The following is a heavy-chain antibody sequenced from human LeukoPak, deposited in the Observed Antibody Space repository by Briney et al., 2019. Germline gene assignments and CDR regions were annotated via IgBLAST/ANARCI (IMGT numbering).Heavy chain of an antibody. J-gene: IGHJ4*02. D-gene: IGHD3-22*01. Sequence: PGGSLRLSCAASGFTFSDYHMSWVRQASGKGLEWVSYVSSSGGTISYADSVKGRFSISRDNAKKSLYMQLNSLRAEDTAVYYCARGPVSSSGFFDYWGQGTLVTVFS. V-gene: IGHV3-11*01. CDR2: VSSSGGTI. CDR1: GFTFSDYH. CDR3: ARGPVSSSGFFDY.